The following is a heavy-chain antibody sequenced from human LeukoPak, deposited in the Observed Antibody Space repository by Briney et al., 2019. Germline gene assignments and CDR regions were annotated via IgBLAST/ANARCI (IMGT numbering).Heavy chain of an antibody. CDR2: ISSSSSTI. CDR1: GFTFSSYS. CDR3: ARGYGSGSYFTLYYYYMDV. Sequence: GGSLRLSCAASGFTFSSYSMNWVRQAPGKGLEWVSYISSSSSTIYYADSVKGRFTISRGNAKNSLYLQMNSLRAEDTAVYYCARGYGSGSYFTLYYYYMDVWGKGTTVTVSS. V-gene: IGHV3-48*01. J-gene: IGHJ6*03. D-gene: IGHD3-10*01.